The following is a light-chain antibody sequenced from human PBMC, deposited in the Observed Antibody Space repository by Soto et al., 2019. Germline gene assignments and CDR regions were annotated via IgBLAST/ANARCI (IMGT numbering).Light chain of an antibody. CDR3: QQYNSYPWT. Sequence: DIQLTQSPSFLSASVGDRVTITCRASQGISSYLVWYQQKPGKAPKLLIYDVSSLESGVPSRFSGSGSGTEFTLAISSLQPDDFATYYCQQYNSYPWTFGQGTKVDIK. CDR1: QGISSY. J-gene: IGKJ1*01. V-gene: IGKV1-9*01. CDR2: DVS.